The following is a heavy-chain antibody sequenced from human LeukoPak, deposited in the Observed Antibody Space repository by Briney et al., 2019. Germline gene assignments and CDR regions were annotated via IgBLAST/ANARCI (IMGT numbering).Heavy chain of an antibody. CDR1: GYTFTGYY. D-gene: IGHD6-19*01. CDR2: INPNSGGT. J-gene: IGHJ5*02. Sequence: ASVKVSCKASGYTFTGYYMHWVRQAPGQGLEWMGWINPNSGGTSYAQKFQGRVTMTRDTSISTAYMELSRLRSDDTAVYYCARDRPVAVARFDPWGQGTLVTVSS. CDR3: ARDRPVAVARFDP. V-gene: IGHV1-2*02.